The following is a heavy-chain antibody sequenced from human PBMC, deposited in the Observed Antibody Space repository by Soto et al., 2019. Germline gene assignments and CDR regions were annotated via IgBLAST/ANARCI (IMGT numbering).Heavy chain of an antibody. CDR3: ARDRDDYGSGNYYNRIDF. CDR2: IIPLFGTP. J-gene: IGHJ4*02. CDR1: GGIFSTYA. D-gene: IGHD3-10*01. V-gene: IGHV1-69*01. Sequence: QVQLVQSGAEVKKPGSSVKVSCKASGGIFSTYAISWLRQAPGHGLEWMGGIIPLFGTPNYAQRFQGRVTITADESTSTAYMELSRLRSEDTAVYYCARDRDDYGSGNYYNRIDFWGQGTQVTVSS.